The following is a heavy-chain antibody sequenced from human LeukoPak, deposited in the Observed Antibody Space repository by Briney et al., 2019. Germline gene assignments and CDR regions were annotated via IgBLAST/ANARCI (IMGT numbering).Heavy chain of an antibody. CDR2: IWYDGSNK. V-gene: IGHV3-33*08. J-gene: IGHJ3*02. CDR1: GFTFSSYS. Sequence: GGSLRLSCAASGFTFSSYSMNWVRQAPGKGLEWVAVIWYDGSNKYYADSVKGRFTISRDNSKNTLYLQMNSLRAEDTAVYYCARDRYRYSGSHDAFDIWGQGTMVTVSS. CDR3: ARDRYRYSGSHDAFDI. D-gene: IGHD1-26*01.